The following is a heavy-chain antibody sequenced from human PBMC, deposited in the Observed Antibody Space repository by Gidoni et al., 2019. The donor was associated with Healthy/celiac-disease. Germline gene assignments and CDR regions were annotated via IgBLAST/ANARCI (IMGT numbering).Heavy chain of an antibody. V-gene: IGHV4-39*01. CDR1: GGSISSSSYY. Sequence: QLQLQESGPGLVQPSETLSLTCTVSGGSISSSSYYWGWIRPPPGKGLEWIGSIYYSGSTYYNPSLKSRVTISVDTSKNQFSLKLSSVTAADTAVYYCARPIPYGGKEENAFDIWGQGTMVTVSS. CDR3: ARPIPYGGKEENAFDI. D-gene: IGHD4-17*01. J-gene: IGHJ3*02. CDR2: IYYSGST.